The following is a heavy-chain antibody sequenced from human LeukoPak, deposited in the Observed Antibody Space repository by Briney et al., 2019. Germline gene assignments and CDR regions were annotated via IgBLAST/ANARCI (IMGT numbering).Heavy chain of an antibody. Sequence: GGSLRLSCAASGFTFSSYGMHWVRRAPGKGLEWVAVIWYDGSNKYYADSVKGRFTISRDNSKNTLYLQMNSLRAEDTAVYYCAKDLRWLQTQPPEIGYWGQGTLVTVSS. D-gene: IGHD5-24*01. CDR2: IWYDGSNK. J-gene: IGHJ4*02. V-gene: IGHV3-33*06. CDR1: GFTFSSYG. CDR3: AKDLRWLQTQPPEIGY.